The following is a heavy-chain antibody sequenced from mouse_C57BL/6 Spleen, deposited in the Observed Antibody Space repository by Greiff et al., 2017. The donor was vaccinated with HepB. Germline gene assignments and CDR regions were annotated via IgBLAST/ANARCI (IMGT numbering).Heavy chain of an antibody. CDR1: GYTFTDYY. J-gene: IGHJ4*01. V-gene: IGHV1-26*01. D-gene: IGHD3-3*01. CDR2: INPNNGGT. Sequence: EVQLQQSGPELVKPGASVKISCKASGYTFTDYYMNWVKQSHGKSLEWIGDINPNNGGTSYNQKIKGKATLTVDKSSSTAYMELRSLTSEDSAVYYCARWGGGHYYAMDYWGQGTSVTVSS. CDR3: ARWGGGHYYAMDY.